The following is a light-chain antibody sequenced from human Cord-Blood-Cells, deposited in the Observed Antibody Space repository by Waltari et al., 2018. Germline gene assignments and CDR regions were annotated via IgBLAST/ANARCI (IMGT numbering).Light chain of an antibody. CDR2: AAS. J-gene: IGKJ2*01. CDR1: QSISSY. Sequence: DIQMTQSPSSLSASVGDRVTITCRASQSISSYLNWYQQKPGKAPKLLIYAASSLQSGVTSRFRGSGSGTEFTLTISSLQPEDFATYYCQQSYSTPYTFGQGTQLEIK. CDR3: QQSYSTPYT. V-gene: IGKV1-39*01.